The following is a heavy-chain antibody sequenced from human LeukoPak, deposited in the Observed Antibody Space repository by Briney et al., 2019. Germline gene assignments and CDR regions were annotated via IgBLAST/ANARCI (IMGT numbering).Heavy chain of an antibody. V-gene: IGHV3-30-3*01. Sequence: PGRSLRLSCAASGYTFSPYAMHWVRQAPGKGLRWVAVISSDGGNKYYADSVKGRFTISRDNSKNTLYLQMNSLRAEDTAVYYCARATRYCSSTSCYSRFDPWGQGTLVTVSS. CDR1: GYTFSPYA. CDR3: ARATRYCSSTSCYSRFDP. D-gene: IGHD2-2*02. J-gene: IGHJ5*02. CDR2: ISSDGGNK.